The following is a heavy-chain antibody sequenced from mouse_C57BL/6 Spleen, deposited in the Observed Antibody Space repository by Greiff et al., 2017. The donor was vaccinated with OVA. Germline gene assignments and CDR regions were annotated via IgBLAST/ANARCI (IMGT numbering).Heavy chain of an antibody. Sequence: EVQLVESGGGLVKPGGSLKLSCAASGFTFSDYGMHWVRQAPEKGLEWVAYISSGSSTIYYADTVKGRFTISRDNAKNTLFLQMTSLRSEDTAMYYCARPQAIYAMGYWGQGTSVTVSS. V-gene: IGHV5-17*01. D-gene: IGHD3-2*02. CDR1: GFTFSDYG. CDR2: ISSGSSTI. J-gene: IGHJ4*01. CDR3: ARPQAIYAMGY.